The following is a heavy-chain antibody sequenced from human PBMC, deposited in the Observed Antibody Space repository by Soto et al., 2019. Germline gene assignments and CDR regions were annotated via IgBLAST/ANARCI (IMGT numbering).Heavy chain of an antibody. J-gene: IGHJ6*02. CDR1: GGSVSSGSYY. CDR3: ASSWYYYYYGMDV. CDR2: IYYSGST. D-gene: IGHD6-13*01. Sequence: PSETLSLTCTVSGGSVSSGSYYWSWIRQPPGKGLEWIGYIYYSGSTNYNPSLKSRVTISVDTSKNQFSLKLSSVTAADTAVYYCASSWYYYYYGMDVWGQGTTVTVSS. V-gene: IGHV4-61*01.